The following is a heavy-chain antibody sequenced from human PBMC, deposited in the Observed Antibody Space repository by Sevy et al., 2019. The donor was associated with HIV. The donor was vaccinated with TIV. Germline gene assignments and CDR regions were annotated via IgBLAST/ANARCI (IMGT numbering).Heavy chain of an antibody. CDR1: GYTLTKLS. Sequence: ASVKVSCKLSGYTLTKLSMHWVRQAPGKGLEWMGGFDPEDDETIYAQNFQGRITMTEDPSTDTAYMELNSLKSEDTALYCWRTGVPGLYSGLCGVRVLSDFFGHWGQGTLVTVSS. D-gene: IGHD7-27*01. J-gene: IGHJ4*02. V-gene: IGHV1-24*01. CDR3: RTGVPGLYSGLCGVRVLSDFFGH. CDR2: FDPEDDET.